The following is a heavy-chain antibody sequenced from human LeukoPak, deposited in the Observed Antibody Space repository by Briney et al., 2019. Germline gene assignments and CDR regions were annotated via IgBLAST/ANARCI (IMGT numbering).Heavy chain of an antibody. CDR2: IKTDGSST. V-gene: IGHV3-74*01. CDR3: ARDHSSGPSFDP. D-gene: IGHD6-19*01. Sequence: GGSLRLSCAASGVSFSTYWMHWVRQAPGKGLVWVSRIKTDGSSTSYADSVKGRFTISRDNAKNTVYLQMNSLRAEDTAVYYCARDHSSGPSFDPWGQGTLVTVSS. J-gene: IGHJ5*02. CDR1: GVSFSTYW.